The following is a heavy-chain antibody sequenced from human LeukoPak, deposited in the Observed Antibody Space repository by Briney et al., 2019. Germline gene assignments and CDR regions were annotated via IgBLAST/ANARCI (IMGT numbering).Heavy chain of an antibody. CDR2: ISSSSSYI. V-gene: IGHV3-21*01. J-gene: IGHJ4*02. Sequence: GRSLRLSCAASGFTFSSYSMNWVRQAPGKGLEWVSSISSSSSYIYYADSVKGRFTISRDNAKNSLYLQMNSLRAEDTAVYYCAREGGSYSIWYYFDYWGQGTLVTVSS. CDR1: GFTFSSYS. D-gene: IGHD1-26*01. CDR3: AREGGSYSIWYYFDY.